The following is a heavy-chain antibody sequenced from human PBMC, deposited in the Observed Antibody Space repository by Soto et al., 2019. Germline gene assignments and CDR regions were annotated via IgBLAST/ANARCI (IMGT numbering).Heavy chain of an antibody. V-gene: IGHV4-30-4*01. D-gene: IGHD3-10*01. CDR3: ARDPTYYYGSGSYYNYYYGMDV. CDR1: GGSISSGDYY. Sequence: SETLSLTCTVSGGSISSGDYYWSWIRQPPRKGLEWIGYIYYSGSTYYNPSLKSRVTISVDTSKNQFSLKLSSVTAADTAVYYCARDPTYYYGSGSYYNYYYGMDVWGQGTTVTVSS. J-gene: IGHJ6*02. CDR2: IYYSGST.